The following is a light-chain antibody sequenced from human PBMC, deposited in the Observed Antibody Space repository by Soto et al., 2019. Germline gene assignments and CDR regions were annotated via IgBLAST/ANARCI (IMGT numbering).Light chain of an antibody. CDR1: SSNIGSNY. CDR2: ENN. Sequence: QAVVTQPPSVSAAPGQKVTISCSGSSSNIGSNYVSWFQQLPGTAPKLLIFENNKRPSGIPDRFSGSKSGTSATLGITGLQTGDEADYYCGTWDNSLSAGVFGGGTQLTVL. CDR3: GTWDNSLSAGV. J-gene: IGLJ2*01. V-gene: IGLV1-51*02.